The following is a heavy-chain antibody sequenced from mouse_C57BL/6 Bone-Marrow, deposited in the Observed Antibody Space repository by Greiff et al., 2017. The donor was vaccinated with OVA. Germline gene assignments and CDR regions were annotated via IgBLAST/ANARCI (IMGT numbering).Heavy chain of an antibody. Sequence: VHLVESGAELMKPGASVKLSCKATGYTFTGYWIEWVKQRPGHGLEWIGEIVPGDGSTNYNEKFKGKATFTADTSSSTAYMQLSSLTTEDSAIYYCARRSEFAYWGQGTLVTVSA. V-gene: IGHV1-9*01. J-gene: IGHJ3*01. CDR3: ARRSEFAY. CDR2: IVPGDGST. CDR1: GYTFTGYW.